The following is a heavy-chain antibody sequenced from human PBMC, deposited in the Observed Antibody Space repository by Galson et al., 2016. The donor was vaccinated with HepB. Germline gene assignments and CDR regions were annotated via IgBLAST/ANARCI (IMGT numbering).Heavy chain of an antibody. J-gene: IGHJ6*02. CDR1: GFTFSRYS. V-gene: IGHV3-48*01. Sequence: SLRLSCAVSGFTFSRYSMNWVRQAPGLGLEWVSYISSGSGNIYYADSVKGRFTISRDNAKNSLFLQMNSLRGEDTAVYYCARDLGAARPFGYYALDVWGQGTTVTVSS. CDR3: ARDLGAARPFGYYALDV. D-gene: IGHD6-6*01. CDR2: ISSGSGNI.